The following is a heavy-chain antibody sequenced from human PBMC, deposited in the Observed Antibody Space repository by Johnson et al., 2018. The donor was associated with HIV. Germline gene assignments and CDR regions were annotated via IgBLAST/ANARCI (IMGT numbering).Heavy chain of an antibody. J-gene: IGHJ3*02. CDR3: AREGIWYCSGGSCYGAFDI. CDR1: GFTFSSYA. Sequence: QVQLVESGGGLVQPGGSLRLSCAAPGFTFSSYAMHWVRQAPGKGLEWVAVISYDGSNKYYADSVKGRFTISRDNSKNTLYLQMNSLRADDTAVYYCAREGIWYCSGGSCYGAFDIWGQGTMVTVSS. V-gene: IGHV3-30-3*01. D-gene: IGHD2-15*01. CDR2: ISYDGSNK.